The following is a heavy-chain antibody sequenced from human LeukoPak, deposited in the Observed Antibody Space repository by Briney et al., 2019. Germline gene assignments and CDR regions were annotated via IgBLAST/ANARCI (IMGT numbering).Heavy chain of an antibody. CDR2: IYTSGST. V-gene: IGHV4-4*07. D-gene: IGHD6-13*01. CDR1: GGSISSYY. CDR3: AREKAVAGTGWGNYYYYYMDV. Sequence: SETLSLTCTVSGGSISSYYWSWIRQPAGKGLEWIGRIYTSGSTNYNPSLKSRVTMSVDTSKNQFSLKLSSVTAADTAVYYCAREKAVAGTGWGNYYYYYMDVWGKGTTVTVSS. J-gene: IGHJ6*03.